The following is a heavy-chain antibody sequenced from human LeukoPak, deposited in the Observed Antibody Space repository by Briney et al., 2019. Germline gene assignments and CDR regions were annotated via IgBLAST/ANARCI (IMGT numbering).Heavy chain of an antibody. D-gene: IGHD5-24*01. CDR2: IYTGGST. CDR3: ARDRRDGYPPVIDY. CDR1: GGSTSSYY. Sequence: PETLSLTRAVSGGSTSSYYRSWIPPPAGKGLGWVGRIYTGGSTNNNPTPKRGVTISVDTSKNQISRKLSSVTAADTAVYFRARDRRDGYPPVIDYSGQGSLVTVSS. J-gene: IGHJ4*01. V-gene: IGHV4-4*07.